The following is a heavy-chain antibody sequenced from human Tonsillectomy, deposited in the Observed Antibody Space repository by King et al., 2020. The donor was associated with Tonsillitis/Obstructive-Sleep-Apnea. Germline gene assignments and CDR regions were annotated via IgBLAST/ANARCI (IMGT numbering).Heavy chain of an antibody. Sequence: VQLVESGGGLVQPGGSLRLSCAASGFTFSSDWMTWVRQAPGKGLEWGANIKQDGSEIYYVDSVTGRFTISRYSAKNSLYLQMSSLRAEDTACYYCARALWIGYSNHYMDFWGTGTTVTVSS. CDR3: ARALWIGYSNHYMDF. V-gene: IGHV3-7*01. D-gene: IGHD3-3*01. CDR1: GFTFSSDW. CDR2: IKQDGSEI. J-gene: IGHJ6*03.